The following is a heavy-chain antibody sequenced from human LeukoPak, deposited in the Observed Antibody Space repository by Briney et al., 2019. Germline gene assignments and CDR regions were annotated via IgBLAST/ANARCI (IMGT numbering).Heavy chain of an antibody. J-gene: IGHJ4*02. CDR1: GGTFSSYA. CDR3: ARWAFEEYYYGSGSYQEDY. CDR2: IIPIFGTA. D-gene: IGHD3-10*01. Sequence: SVTVSCKASGGTFSSYAISWVRQAPGQGLEWMGGIIPIFGTANYAQKFQGRVTITADKSTSTAYMELSSLRSEDTAVYYCARWAFEEYYYGSGSYQEDYWGEGTLVTVSP. V-gene: IGHV1-69*06.